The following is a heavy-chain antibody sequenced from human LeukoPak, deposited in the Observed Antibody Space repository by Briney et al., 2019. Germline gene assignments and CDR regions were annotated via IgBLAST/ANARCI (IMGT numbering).Heavy chain of an antibody. CDR1: GVSISSGSYY. Sequence: PSETLSLTCTVSGVSISSGSYYWSWIRQIPGKGLEWIGYIYYTGTTNYNPLFESRATISVDTSKNQFSLKLTSVTAADTAVYFCARGEDFERYYLAYWGQGTLVTVSS. V-gene: IGHV4-61*01. D-gene: IGHD3-9*01. CDR2: IYYTGTT. J-gene: IGHJ4*02. CDR3: ARGEDFERYYLAY.